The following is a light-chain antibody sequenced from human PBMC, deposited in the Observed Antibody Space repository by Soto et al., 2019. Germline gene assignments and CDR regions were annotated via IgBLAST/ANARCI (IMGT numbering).Light chain of an antibody. J-gene: IGKJ1*01. CDR1: ERLSSVY. V-gene: IGKV3-20*01. CDR2: GAS. Sequence: EIVLTQSPGTLSLSPGERATLSCRASERLSSVYLAWYQQRPGQPPRLLIYGASNRATGIPDRFSGSGSGTDFTLIINRLEPEDFAMYYCLHHGSSLWTFGQGTKVDI. CDR3: LHHGSSLWT.